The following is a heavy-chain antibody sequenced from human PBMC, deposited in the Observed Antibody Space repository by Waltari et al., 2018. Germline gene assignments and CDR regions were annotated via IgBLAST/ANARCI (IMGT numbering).Heavy chain of an antibody. CDR2: INHSGST. D-gene: IGHD3-16*02. CDR1: GGSFSGYY. CDR3: ARARAYVWGSYRPRYFDY. V-gene: IGHV4-34*01. Sequence: QVQLQQWGAGLFKPSETLSLTCAVYGGSFSGYYWSWIRQPPGKGLEWIGEINHSGSTNYNPSLKSRVTISVDTSKNQFSLKLSSVTAADTAVYYCARARAYVWGSYRPRYFDYWGQGTLVTVSS. J-gene: IGHJ4*02.